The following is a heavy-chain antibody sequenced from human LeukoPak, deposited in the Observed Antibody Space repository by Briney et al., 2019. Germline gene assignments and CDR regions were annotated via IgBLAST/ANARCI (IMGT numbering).Heavy chain of an antibody. CDR2: ISASGSKT. D-gene: IGHD3-22*01. CDR1: GFTFNTYV. J-gene: IGHJ4*02. CDR3: AKDQGQHYYDSSGYGCFDY. V-gene: IGHV3-23*01. Sequence: PGGSLRPSCAASGFTFNTYVMHWVRQAPGKGLEWVSAISASGSKTYYADSVKGRFTISRDNSKNTLYLQMNSLRAEDTAIYYCAKDQGQHYYDSSGYGCFDYWGQGTLVTVSS.